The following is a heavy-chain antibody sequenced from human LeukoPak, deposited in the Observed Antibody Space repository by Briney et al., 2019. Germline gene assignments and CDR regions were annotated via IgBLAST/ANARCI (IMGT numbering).Heavy chain of an antibody. V-gene: IGHV3-21*01. CDR3: ATSSIALAGTVDY. J-gene: IGHJ4*02. D-gene: IGHD6-19*01. CDR2: ISSSSAYI. CDR1: GFTFSSYI. Sequence: GGSLRLSCAASGFTFSSYIMNWVRQAPGKGPEWVSSISSSSAYIYYADSVKGRFTISRDDAKSSLFLQMNSLRDEDTAVYYCATSSIALAGTVDYWGQGTLVTVSS.